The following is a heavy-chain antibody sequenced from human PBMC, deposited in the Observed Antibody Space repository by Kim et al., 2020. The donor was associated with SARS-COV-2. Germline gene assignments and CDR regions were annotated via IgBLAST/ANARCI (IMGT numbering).Heavy chain of an antibody. CDR3: AKDYPPVARRGNAFDI. D-gene: IGHD6-19*01. J-gene: IGHJ3*02. V-gene: IGHV3-30*18. CDR1: GFTFSSYG. CDR2: ISYDGSNK. Sequence: GGSLRLSCAASGFTFSSYGMHWVRQAPGKGLEWVAVISYDGSNKYYADPVKGRSTISRDNSKNTLYLQMNSLRAEDTAVFHCAKDYPPVARRGNAFDIWG.